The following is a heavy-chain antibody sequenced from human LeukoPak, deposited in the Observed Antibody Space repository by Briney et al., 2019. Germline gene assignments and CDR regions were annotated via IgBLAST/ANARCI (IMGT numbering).Heavy chain of an antibody. CDR2: ISSSSSYI. Sequence: GGSLRLSCAASGFTFRSYSMNWVRQAPGKGLEWVSSISSSSSYIYYADSVKGRFTISRDNAKNSLYLQMNSLRAEDTAVYYCARAGNTRFDYWGQGTLVTVSS. CDR3: ARAGNTRFDY. D-gene: IGHD2/OR15-2a*01. J-gene: IGHJ4*02. V-gene: IGHV3-21*01. CDR1: GFTFRSYS.